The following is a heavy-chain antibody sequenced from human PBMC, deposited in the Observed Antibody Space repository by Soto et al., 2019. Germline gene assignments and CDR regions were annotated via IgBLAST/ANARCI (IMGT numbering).Heavy chain of an antibody. Sequence: SETLSLTCTVSGGSITSGGYYWIWIRQHPGKGLEWIGYIYYTGSTYYNPSLKSRVTISADTSRNQFSLKLSSVTAADTAVYYCARDRYDSSGYYLGHWGQGMLVTVSS. J-gene: IGHJ4*02. CDR1: GGSITSGGYY. V-gene: IGHV4-31*03. CDR2: IYYTGST. CDR3: ARDRYDSSGYYLGH. D-gene: IGHD3-22*01.